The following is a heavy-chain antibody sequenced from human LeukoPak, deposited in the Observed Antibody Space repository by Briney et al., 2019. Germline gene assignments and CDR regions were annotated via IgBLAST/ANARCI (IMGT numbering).Heavy chain of an antibody. Sequence: SETLSLTCAVYGGSFSGYYWTWIRQPPGKGLEWIGEINHSGSTYYNPSLKSRVTISLDTSKNQFSLKLSSVTAADTAVYYCAAEFSNEQWLDWDYWGQGTLVTVSS. V-gene: IGHV4-34*01. J-gene: IGHJ4*02. CDR3: AAEFSNEQWLDWDY. CDR2: INHSGST. D-gene: IGHD6-19*01. CDR1: GGSFSGYY.